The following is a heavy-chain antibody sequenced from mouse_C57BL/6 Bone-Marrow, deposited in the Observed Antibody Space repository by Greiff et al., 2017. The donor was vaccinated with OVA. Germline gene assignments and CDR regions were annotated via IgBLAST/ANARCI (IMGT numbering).Heavy chain of an antibody. CDR1: GYTFTSYW. J-gene: IGHJ4*01. Sequence: QVQLQQPGAELVKPGASVKMSCKASGYTFTSYWITWVKQRPGQGLEWIGDIYPGSGSTNYNEKFKSKATLTVYTSSSTAYMQLSSLTSEDSAVYYCARALYAMDYWGQGTSVTVSS. CDR3: ARALYAMDY. V-gene: IGHV1-55*01. CDR2: IYPGSGST.